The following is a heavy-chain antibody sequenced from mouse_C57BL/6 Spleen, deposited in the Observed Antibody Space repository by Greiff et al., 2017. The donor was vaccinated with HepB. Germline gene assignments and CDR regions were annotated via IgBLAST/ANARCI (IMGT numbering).Heavy chain of an antibody. Sequence: VQLQQSGAELVRPGASVKLSCTASGFNIKDDYMHWVKQRPEQGLEWIGWIDPENGDTEYASKFQGKATITADTSSNTAYLQLSSLTSEDTAVYYCTYPDYFDYWGQGTTLTVSP. CDR2: IDPENGDT. CDR1: GFNIKDDY. V-gene: IGHV14-4*01. J-gene: IGHJ2*01. D-gene: IGHD5-1*01. CDR3: TYPDYFDY.